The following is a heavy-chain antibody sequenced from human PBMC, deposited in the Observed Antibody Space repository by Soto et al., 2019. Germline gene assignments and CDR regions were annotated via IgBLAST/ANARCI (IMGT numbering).Heavy chain of an antibody. D-gene: IGHD5-18*01. CDR1: GVTFSRYS. V-gene: IGHV3-21*01. J-gene: IGHJ3*02. Sequence: PGGSLRLCCAASGVTFSRYSMNWVRQAPGKGLEWVSSISSSSSYIYYADSVKGRFTISRDNAKNSLYLQMNSLRAEDTAVYYCARVLYTAMLTDAFDIWGQGTMVTVSS. CDR2: ISSSSSYI. CDR3: ARVLYTAMLTDAFDI.